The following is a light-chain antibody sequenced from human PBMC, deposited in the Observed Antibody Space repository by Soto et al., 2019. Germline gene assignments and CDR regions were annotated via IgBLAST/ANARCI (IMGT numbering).Light chain of an antibody. V-gene: IGKV3-20*01. CDR1: QSVSSNY. J-gene: IGKJ1*01. CDR2: GAS. CDR3: QQYGSSPRT. Sequence: EIVLTQSPGTLSLSPGERATLSCRASQSVSSNYLAWSQQKPGQAPRLLIYGASTRATGVPDRFSGSGSGTDFTLTISRLEPEDFAVYYCQQYGSSPRTFGQGTKVDI.